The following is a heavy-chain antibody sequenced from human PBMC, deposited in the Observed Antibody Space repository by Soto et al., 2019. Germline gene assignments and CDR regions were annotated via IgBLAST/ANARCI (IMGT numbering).Heavy chain of an antibody. CDR3: ARVSLTTQHYYYGMDV. V-gene: IGHV1-69*13. J-gene: IGHJ6*02. D-gene: IGHD3-3*01. CDR2: IIPIFGTA. Sequence: ASVKVSCKASGGTFSSYAISWVRQAPGQGLEWMGGIIPIFGTANYAQKFQGRVTITADESTSTAYMELSSLRSEDTAVYYCARVSLTTQHYYYGMDVWGQGTTVTVSS. CDR1: GGTFSSYA.